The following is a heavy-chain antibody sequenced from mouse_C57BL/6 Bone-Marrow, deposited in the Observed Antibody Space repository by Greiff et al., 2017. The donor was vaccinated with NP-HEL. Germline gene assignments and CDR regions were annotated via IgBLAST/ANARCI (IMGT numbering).Heavy chain of an antibody. CDR3: ARHGGLRQDY. CDR1: GFTFSSYG. V-gene: IGHV5-6*01. D-gene: IGHD2-4*01. CDR2: ISSGGSYT. J-gene: IGHJ2*01. Sequence: EVMLVESGGDLVKPGGSLKLSCAASGFTFSSYGMSWVRQTPDKRLEWVATISSGGSYTYYPDSVKGRFTISRDNAKNTLYLQMSSLKSEDTAMYYCARHGGLRQDYWGQGTTLTVSS.